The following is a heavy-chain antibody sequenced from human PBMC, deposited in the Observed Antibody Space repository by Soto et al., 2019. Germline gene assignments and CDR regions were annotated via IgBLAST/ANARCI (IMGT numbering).Heavy chain of an antibody. CDR3: ATPAYGDYWYFEL. CDR1: GFPFSSSV. CDR2: IVVGSGHT. J-gene: IGHJ2*01. Sequence: QMQLVQSGPEVKKPGTSVKVSCKASGFPFSSSVVQWVRQARGQRLEWIGWIVVGSGHTKYAQKFQERVTITRDMSTSTAYMELSSLRSEDTAVYYCATPAYGDYWYFELWGRGTLVTVSS. D-gene: IGHD4-17*01. V-gene: IGHV1-58*01.